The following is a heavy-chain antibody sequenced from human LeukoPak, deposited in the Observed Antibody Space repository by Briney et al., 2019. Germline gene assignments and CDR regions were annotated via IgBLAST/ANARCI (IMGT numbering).Heavy chain of an antibody. Sequence: SETLSLTCAVYGGSFSGYYWSWIRQPPGKGLEWIGEINHSGSTNYNPSLKSRVTISVDTSKNQFSLKLSSVTAADTAVYYCARVLGGDSGRKYYYYYYMDVWGKGTTVTVSS. D-gene: IGHD3-10*01. CDR2: INHSGST. V-gene: IGHV4-34*01. J-gene: IGHJ6*03. CDR1: GGSFSGYY. CDR3: ARVLGGDSGRKYYYYYYMDV.